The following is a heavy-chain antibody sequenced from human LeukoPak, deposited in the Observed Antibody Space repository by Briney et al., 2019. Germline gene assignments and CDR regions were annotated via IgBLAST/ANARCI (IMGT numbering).Heavy chain of an antibody. CDR2: INPNSGGT. CDR1: GYTFTGYY. CDR3: ARLVVPAAMTMGNWFDP. V-gene: IGHV1-2*02. Sequence: ASVKVSCKASGYTFTGYYMHWVRQAPGQGLEWMGWINPNSGGTNYAQKFQGRVTMTRDTSISTAYMGLSRLRSDDTAVYYCARLVVPAAMTMGNWFDPWGQGTLVTVSS. J-gene: IGHJ5*02. D-gene: IGHD2-2*01.